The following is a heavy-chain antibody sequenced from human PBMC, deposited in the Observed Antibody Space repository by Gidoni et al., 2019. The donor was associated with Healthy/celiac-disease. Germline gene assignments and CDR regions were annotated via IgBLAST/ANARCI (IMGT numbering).Heavy chain of an antibody. CDR1: GFTFGSYS. J-gene: IGHJ4*02. V-gene: IGHV3-48*02. Sequence: EVQLVESGGGLVQPGGSLRLSCAASGFTFGSYSMNWVRQAPGKGLEWVSYISSSSSTIYYADSVKGRFTISRDNAKNSLYLQMNSLRDEDTAVYYCARRWDYYDSSGYPPYFDYWGQGTLVTVSS. D-gene: IGHD3-22*01. CDR2: ISSSSSTI. CDR3: ARRWDYYDSSGYPPYFDY.